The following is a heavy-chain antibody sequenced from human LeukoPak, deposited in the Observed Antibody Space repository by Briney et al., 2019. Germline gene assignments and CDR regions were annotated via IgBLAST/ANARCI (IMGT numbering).Heavy chain of an antibody. CDR1: GFTVDSHY. CDR2: IYRDGST. Sequence: GGSLRLSCAVSGFTVDSHYMTWVRQAPGKGLQWVSVIYRDGSTYYAGPVEGRLTISRDNSKNTLHLQMNSLRAEDTAVYYCAQLPSDWGQGTLVTVSS. V-gene: IGHV3-66*02. CDR3: AQLPSD. D-gene: IGHD1-7*01. J-gene: IGHJ4*02.